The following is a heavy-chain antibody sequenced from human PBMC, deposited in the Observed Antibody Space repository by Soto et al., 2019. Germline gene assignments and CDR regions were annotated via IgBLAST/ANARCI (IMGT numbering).Heavy chain of an antibody. Sequence: SETLYLTCTVSGGSISSYYWSWIRQPPGQGLKWIGYIYYSGSTNYNPSIKKQVTKKIKQSKNKITIKMTSVTAADTSVFFCARHLTYCSAGSCYSDFPYYGMDVWGQGTTVT. CDR1: GGSISSYY. CDR2: IYYSGST. CDR3: ARHLTYCSAGSCYSDFPYYGMDV. V-gene: IGHV4-59*08. J-gene: IGHJ6*02. D-gene: IGHD2-15*01.